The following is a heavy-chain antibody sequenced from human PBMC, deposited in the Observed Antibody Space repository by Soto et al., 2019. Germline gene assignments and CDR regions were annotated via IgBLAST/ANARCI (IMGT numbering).Heavy chain of an antibody. J-gene: IGHJ4*02. CDR3: ARGRKGYSSSCYVV. CDR2: INHSGST. CDR1: GGSFSGYS. V-gene: IGHV4-34*01. Sequence: QVQLQQWGAGLLKPSETLSLTCAVYGGSFSGYSWSWIRQPPGKALERIGEINHSGSTNYNPSLKSRVTISVDTSKNQFSLNLSSVTAAGRAVYYCARGRKGYSSSCYVVWGQGTLVTVSS. D-gene: IGHD6-13*01.